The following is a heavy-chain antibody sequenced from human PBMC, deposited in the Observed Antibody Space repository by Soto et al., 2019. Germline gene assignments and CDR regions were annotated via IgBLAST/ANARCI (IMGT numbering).Heavy chain of an antibody. D-gene: IGHD5-12*01. V-gene: IGHV3-30-3*01. J-gene: IGHJ6*02. Sequence: GGSLRLSCAASGFTFSSYAMHWVRQAPGKGLEWVAVISYDGSNKYYADSVKGRFTISRDNSKNTLYLQMNSLRAEDTAVYYCARERRGVATEHYYYYYGMDVWGQGTTVTVSS. CDR1: GFTFSSYA. CDR3: ARERRGVATEHYYYYYGMDV. CDR2: ISYDGSNK.